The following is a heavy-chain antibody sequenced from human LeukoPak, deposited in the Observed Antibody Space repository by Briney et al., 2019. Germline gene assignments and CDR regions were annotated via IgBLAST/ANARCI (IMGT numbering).Heavy chain of an antibody. J-gene: IGHJ4*02. CDR2: ISAYNGNT. CDR1: GYTFSIYG. CDR3: ARALYGSGVYYFDY. D-gene: IGHD3-10*01. V-gene: IGHV1-18*01. Sequence: ASVKVSCKASGYTFSIYGISWVRQAPGQGLEWMGWISAYNGNTNYAQKLQGRVTMTTDTSTSTAYMELRSLRSDDTAVYYCARALYGSGVYYFDYWGQGTLVTVSS.